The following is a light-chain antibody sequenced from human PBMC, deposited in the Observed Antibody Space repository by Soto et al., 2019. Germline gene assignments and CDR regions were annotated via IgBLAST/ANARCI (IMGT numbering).Light chain of an antibody. CDR2: GAS. V-gene: IGKV3-20*01. CDR1: QSVSSNY. J-gene: IGKJ1*01. CDR3: QQYNNYATWT. Sequence: EIVLTQSPGTLSLSPGERATLSFRASQSVSSNYLAWYQQKPGQAPRLLIYGASSRATGIPDRFSGSGSGTEFTLTISSLQPDDFATYYCQQYNNYATWTFGQGTKVDIK.